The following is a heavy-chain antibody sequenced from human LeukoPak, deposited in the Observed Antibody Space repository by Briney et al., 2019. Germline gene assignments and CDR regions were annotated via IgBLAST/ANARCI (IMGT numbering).Heavy chain of an antibody. Sequence: SETLSLTCSVSGGSISSYWWSWIRQPAGKGLVFIGRIYTTGRTNYNPSLKSRVSMSVDTSKNKFSLELRSVTAADTAVYFCARAGYNISSYRFDYWGQGALVTVSS. CDR3: ARAGYNISSYRFDY. J-gene: IGHJ4*02. V-gene: IGHV4-4*07. D-gene: IGHD3-10*01. CDR2: IYTTGRT. CDR1: GGSISSYW.